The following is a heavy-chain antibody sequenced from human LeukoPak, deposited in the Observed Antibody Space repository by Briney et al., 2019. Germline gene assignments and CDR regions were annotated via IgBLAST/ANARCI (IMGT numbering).Heavy chain of an antibody. CDR1: GGTFSSYA. Sequence: SVKVSCKASGGTFSSYAISWVRQAPGQGLEWMGRIIPIFGTANYAQKFQGRVTITTDESASTAYMELSSLRSEDTAVYYCARDLGYCSGGSCYAGWFDPWGQGTLVTVSS. J-gene: IGHJ5*02. V-gene: IGHV1-69*05. CDR2: IIPIFGTA. CDR3: ARDLGYCSGGSCYAGWFDP. D-gene: IGHD2-15*01.